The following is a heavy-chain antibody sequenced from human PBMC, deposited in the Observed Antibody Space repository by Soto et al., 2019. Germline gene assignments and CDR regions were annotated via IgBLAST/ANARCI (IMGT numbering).Heavy chain of an antibody. CDR1: EFTFISYW. CDR2: MNEDGSTT. V-gene: IGHV3-74*01. J-gene: IGHJ6*02. Sequence: GWSLRLSCVYSEFTFISYWMQWVRQVPGKGLVWVSRMNEDGSTTDYADSVKGRFTISRDNARNTLYLQMNSLRAEDTAVYYCARDLSGRADVWGQGTTVTVSS. CDR3: ARDLSGRADV. D-gene: IGHD3-10*01.